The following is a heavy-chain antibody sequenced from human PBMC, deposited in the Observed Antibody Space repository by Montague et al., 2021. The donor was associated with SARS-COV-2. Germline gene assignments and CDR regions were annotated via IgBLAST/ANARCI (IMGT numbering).Heavy chain of an antibody. CDR1: GFSLSTSGMC. CDR2: IDWDDDK. Sequence: VKPTQTLTLTCTFSGFSLSTSGMCVSWIRQPPGKALEWLALIDWDDDKYYSTSLKTRLTISKDTSKNQVVLTTTNMDPVDTATYYCARSHYDILTGYYTVFDYWGQGTLVTVSS. V-gene: IGHV2-70*01. D-gene: IGHD3-9*01. CDR3: ARSHYDILTGYYTVFDY. J-gene: IGHJ4*02.